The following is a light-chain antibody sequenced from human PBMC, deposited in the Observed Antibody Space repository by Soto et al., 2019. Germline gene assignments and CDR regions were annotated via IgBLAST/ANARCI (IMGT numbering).Light chain of an antibody. Sequence: EIVLTQSPGTLALSPGERATLSCRASQSVSSSYLAWCQQKPGQAPRLLIHGASSRTTGIPDRFSGSGSGTDFTLTIARLEPEDFAVYYCQQSFRSPYTFGQGTRLEIK. V-gene: IGKV3-20*01. CDR3: QQSFRSPYT. CDR2: GAS. CDR1: QSVSSSY. J-gene: IGKJ2*01.